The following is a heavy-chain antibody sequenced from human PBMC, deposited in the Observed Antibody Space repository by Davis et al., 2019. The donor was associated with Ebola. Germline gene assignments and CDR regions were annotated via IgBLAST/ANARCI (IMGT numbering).Heavy chain of an antibody. D-gene: IGHD3-10*01. CDR2: IRYDGSNK. Sequence: PGGSLRLSCAASGFTSSGFTFSDYDMNWVRQAPGKGLEWVAFIRYDGSNKYYADSVKGRFTISRDNSKNTLYLQMNSLRPEDTAVYYCARVLVFGRQSGRYYYYYGMDVWSKGTTVTVSS. V-gene: IGHV3-30*02. CDR1: GFTFSDYD. CDR3: ARVLVFGRQSGRYYYYYGMDV. J-gene: IGHJ6*04.